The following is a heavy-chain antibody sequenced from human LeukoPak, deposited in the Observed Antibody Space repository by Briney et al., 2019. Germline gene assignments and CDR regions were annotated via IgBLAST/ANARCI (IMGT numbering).Heavy chain of an antibody. J-gene: IGHJ3*02. CDR1: GYTLTELS. Sequence: ASVKVSCKVSGYTLTELSMHRVRQAPGKGLEWMGGFDPEDSETIYAQKFQGRVTMTEDTSTDTAYMELSSLRSEDTAVYYCATSDTAMVRDAFDIWGQGTMVTVSS. D-gene: IGHD5-18*01. CDR2: FDPEDSET. V-gene: IGHV1-24*01. CDR3: ATSDTAMVRDAFDI.